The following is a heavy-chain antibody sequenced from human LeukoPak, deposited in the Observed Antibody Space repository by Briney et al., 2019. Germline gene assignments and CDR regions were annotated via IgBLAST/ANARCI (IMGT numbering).Heavy chain of an antibody. CDR1: GGSISSSSYY. J-gene: IGHJ4*02. Sequence: SETLSLTCTVSGGSISSSSYYWGWIRQPPGKGLEWIGSIYYSGSTYYNPSLKSRVTISVDTSKNQFSLKLSSVTAADTAVYYCARHGPGRFLERLLWAGYFDYWGQGTLVTVSS. V-gene: IGHV4-39*01. CDR3: ARHGPGRFLERLLWAGYFDY. D-gene: IGHD3-3*01. CDR2: IYYSGST.